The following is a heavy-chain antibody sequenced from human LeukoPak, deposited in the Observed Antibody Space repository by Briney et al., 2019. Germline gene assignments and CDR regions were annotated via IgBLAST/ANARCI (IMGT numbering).Heavy chain of an antibody. CDR1: GGSFRGYY. D-gene: IGHD6-13*01. V-gene: IGHV4-34*01. Sequence: SETLSLTCAVYGGSFRGYYWSWIRQPPGKGLEWLGEINHSGSTNYNPSLKSRVTISVDTAKNQFSLELSAVTAADTAVYYCASIAAAGDFDYWGQGSLVTVSS. J-gene: IGHJ4*02. CDR3: ASIAAAGDFDY. CDR2: INHSGST.